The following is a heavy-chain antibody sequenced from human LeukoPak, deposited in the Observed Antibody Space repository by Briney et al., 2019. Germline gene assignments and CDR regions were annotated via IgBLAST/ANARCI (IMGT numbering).Heavy chain of an antibody. CDR2: IHYSGTT. CDR3: ASLQCGDYVSI. J-gene: IGHJ4*02. CDR1: GGSISSHY. Sequence: SETLSLTCTVSGGSISSHYWSWIRQPPGKGLEWIGYIHYSGTTNYNPSLKSRVSISADTSENHMSLRLSSVTAADTAVYYCASLQCGDYVSIWGQGTLVTVSS. D-gene: IGHD4-17*01. V-gene: IGHV4-59*08.